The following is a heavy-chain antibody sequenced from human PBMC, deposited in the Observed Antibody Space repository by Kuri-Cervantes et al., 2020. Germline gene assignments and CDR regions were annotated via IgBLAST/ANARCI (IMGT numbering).Heavy chain of an antibody. CDR1: GYSISSGFY. Sequence: SQTLSLTCAVSGYSISSGFYWGWIRQPPGKGLEWIGSIYGSGSTSYNASLQSRITISVDTSKNQFSLKLNSVTAADTAVYYCASLRITMVRGVIGAQYNWFDPWGQGTLVTVSS. J-gene: IGHJ5*02. V-gene: IGHV4-38-2*01. D-gene: IGHD3-10*01. CDR2: IYGSGST. CDR3: ASLRITMVRGVIGAQYNWFDP.